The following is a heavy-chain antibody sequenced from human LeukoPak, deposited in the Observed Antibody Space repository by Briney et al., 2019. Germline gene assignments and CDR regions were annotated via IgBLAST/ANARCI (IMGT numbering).Heavy chain of an antibody. CDR3: AKEDPAFDI. V-gene: IGHV3-30*18. CDR1: GFSFSSFG. J-gene: IGHJ3*02. Sequence: PGGSLRLSCAASGFSFSSFGMHWVRQTPGKGLEWVAVISHDGSEKYYGDSVKGRFTISRDNSQSTLYLQMNSLRDEDTAVYHCAKEDPAFDIWGQGTMVTVSS. CDR2: ISHDGSEK.